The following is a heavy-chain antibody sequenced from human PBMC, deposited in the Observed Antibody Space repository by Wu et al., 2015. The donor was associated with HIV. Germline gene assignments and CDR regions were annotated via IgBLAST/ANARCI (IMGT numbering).Heavy chain of an antibody. Sequence: QLVQSGAEVRKPGSSVKVSCKASGGSFGSYGISWVRQAPGQGLEWMGGVIPLFGVESYAQKFHDRVKITTDESSITAYMDLSGLSSDDTAMYYCARVSVRRRDCSGASCRVSILDAFNVWGQGTLVTVSS. CDR2: VIPLFGVE. J-gene: IGHJ3*01. CDR3: ARVSVRRRDCSGASCRVSILDAFNV. CDR1: GGSFGSYG. V-gene: IGHV1-69*05. D-gene: IGHD2-15*01.